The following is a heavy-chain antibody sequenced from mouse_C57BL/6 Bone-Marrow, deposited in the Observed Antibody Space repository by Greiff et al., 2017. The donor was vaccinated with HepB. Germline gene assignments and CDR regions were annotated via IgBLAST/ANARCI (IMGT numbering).Heavy chain of an antibody. CDR1: GYTFTSYW. J-gene: IGHJ1*03. Sequence: EVKLQESGTVLARPGASVKMSCKTSGYTFTSYWMHWVKQRPGQGLEWIGAIYPGNSDTSYNQKFKGKAKLTAVPSASTGYMELSSLTNEASAVYYCTREEYTMSTNWYFDVWGTGTTVTFSS. CDR3: TREEYTMSTNWYFDV. V-gene: IGHV1-5*01. CDR2: IYPGNSDT. D-gene: IGHD2-4*01.